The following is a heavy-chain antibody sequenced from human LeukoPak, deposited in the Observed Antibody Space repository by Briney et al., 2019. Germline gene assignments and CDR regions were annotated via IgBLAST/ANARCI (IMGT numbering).Heavy chain of an antibody. D-gene: IGHD3-10*01. CDR3: ARVMVRGSMVRGRFDP. Sequence: ASVKVSCKASGYTFTSHDINWVRQATGQGLEWMGWMNPNSGNTGYAQKFQGRVTMTRDTSINTAYMELHSLRSEDTAVYYCARVMVRGSMVRGRFDPWGQGTLVTVSS. CDR2: MNPNSGNT. CDR1: GYTFTSHD. V-gene: IGHV1-8*01. J-gene: IGHJ5*02.